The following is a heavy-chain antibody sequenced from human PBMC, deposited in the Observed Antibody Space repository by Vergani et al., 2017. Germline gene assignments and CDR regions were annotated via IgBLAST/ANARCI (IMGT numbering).Heavy chain of an antibody. CDR2: ISSGGGDI. Sequence: EVQLLESGGGLVQPGGSRRLSCAGAGFTFDTYTMAYVRQAPGTGLEWVATISSGGGDIFYADSVKGRFTISRDNSKNTLFLQMNSLKDEDTAVYYCTTAGGLYYLHGEYFQYWGRGTLVSVSS. J-gene: IGHJ1*01. CDR3: TTAGGLYYLHGEYFQY. V-gene: IGHV3-23*01. CDR1: GFTFDTYT. D-gene: IGHD3-10*01.